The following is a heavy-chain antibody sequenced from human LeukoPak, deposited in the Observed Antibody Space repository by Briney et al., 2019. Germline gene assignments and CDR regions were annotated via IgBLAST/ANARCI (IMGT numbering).Heavy chain of an antibody. CDR2: IKQDGSEK. Sequence: PGGSLRLSCAASGFTFSSYWMSWVRQAPGKGLEWVANIKQDGSEKYYVDSVKGRFTISRDNAKNSLYLQMNSLKTEDTAVYYCTRTTVTSYAFDIWGQGTMVTVSS. V-gene: IGHV3-7*03. CDR1: GFTFSSYW. CDR3: TRTTVTSYAFDI. J-gene: IGHJ3*02. D-gene: IGHD4-17*01.